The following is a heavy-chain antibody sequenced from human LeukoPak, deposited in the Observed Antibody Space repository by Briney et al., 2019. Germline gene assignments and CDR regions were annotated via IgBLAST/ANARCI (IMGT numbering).Heavy chain of an antibody. D-gene: IGHD4-17*01. CDR3: ASSISHGDFLFDY. CDR1: GYSLTSYW. CDR2: IDPSDSYT. J-gene: IGHJ4*02. Sequence: GEALKISCKGSGYSLTSYWISWVRQMPGKGLEWMGRIDPSDSYTNYSPSFQGHVTISADKSISTAYVQWSSLKASDTAMYYCASSISHGDFLFDYWGQGTLVTVSS. V-gene: IGHV5-10-1*01.